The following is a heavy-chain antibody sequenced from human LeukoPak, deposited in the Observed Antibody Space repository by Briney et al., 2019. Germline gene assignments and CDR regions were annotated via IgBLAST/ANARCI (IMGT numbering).Heavy chain of an antibody. CDR2: ISSSSSYI. CDR3: ARVSSYYDILTGYYGPSRGWFDP. Sequence: GGSLRLSCAASGFTFSSYSMNWVRQAPGKGLEWVSSISSSSSYIYYADSVKGRFTISRDNSKNTLYLQMNSLRAEDTAVYYCARVSSYYDILTGYYGPSRGWFDPWGQGTLVTVSS. J-gene: IGHJ5*02. D-gene: IGHD3-9*01. V-gene: IGHV3-21*01. CDR1: GFTFSSYS.